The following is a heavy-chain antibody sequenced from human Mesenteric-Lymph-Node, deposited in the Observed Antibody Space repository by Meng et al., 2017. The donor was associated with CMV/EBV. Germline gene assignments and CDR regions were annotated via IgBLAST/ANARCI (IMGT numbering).Heavy chain of an antibody. D-gene: IGHD1-1*01. CDR1: GFTFTNYA. Sequence: GGSLRLSCAASGFTFTNYAMSWVRRAPGKGLEWVSVIYATGSTTHYADSVKGRFTISRDTSRNTLYLQMSSLRAEDTAVYYCAKDHWRFDYWGQGTLVTVSS. J-gene: IGHJ4*02. CDR3: AKDHWRFDY. V-gene: IGHV3-23*03. CDR2: IYATGSTT.